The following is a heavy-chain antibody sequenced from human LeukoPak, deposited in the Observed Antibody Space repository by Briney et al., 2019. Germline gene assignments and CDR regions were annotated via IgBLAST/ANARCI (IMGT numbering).Heavy chain of an antibody. V-gene: IGHV1-2*02. CDR1: GYTFTGYY. D-gene: IGHD3-3*01. CDR2: INPNSGGT. J-gene: IGHJ4*02. Sequence: ASVKVPCKASGYTFTGYYMHWVRQAPGQGLEWMGWINPNSGGTNYAQKFQGRVTMTRDTSISTAYMELSRLRSDDTAVYYCARGKYDFWSADNPPFGYWGQGTLVTVSS. CDR3: ARGKYDFWSADNPPFGY.